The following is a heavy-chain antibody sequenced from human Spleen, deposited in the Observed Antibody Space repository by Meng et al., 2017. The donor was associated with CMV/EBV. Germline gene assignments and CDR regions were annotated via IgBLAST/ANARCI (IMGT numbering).Heavy chain of an antibody. CDR3: ARVKRYCTGGSCSSTGYYGMDV. Sequence: ASVKVSCKASGGTFSSYGISWVRQAPGQGLEWMGWINPNSGGTNYAQKVQGRVTMTRDTSITTAYMELSRLRSDDMAVYYCARVKRYCTGGSCSSTGYYGMDVWGQGTTVTVSS. D-gene: IGHD2-15*01. V-gene: IGHV1-2*02. CDR1: GGTFSSYG. J-gene: IGHJ6*02. CDR2: INPNSGGT.